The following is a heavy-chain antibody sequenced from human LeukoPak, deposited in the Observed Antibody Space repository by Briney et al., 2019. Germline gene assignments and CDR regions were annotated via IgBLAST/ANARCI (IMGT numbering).Heavy chain of an antibody. V-gene: IGHV3-48*03. J-gene: IGHJ3*02. CDR1: GLTFSIFE. CDR2: ISSSGDVK. CDR3: AKGGSPGYNYNAFDM. D-gene: IGHD3-22*01. Sequence: PGGSLRLSCEASGLTFSIFEMNWVRLAPGKGLEWVSFISSSGDVKLYADSVKGRFTISRDNARNSLYLHMDSLRAEDTAVYYCAKGGSPGYNYNAFDMWGQGKMVAVSS.